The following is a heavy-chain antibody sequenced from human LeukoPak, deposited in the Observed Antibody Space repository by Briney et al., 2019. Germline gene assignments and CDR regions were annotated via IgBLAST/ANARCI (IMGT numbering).Heavy chain of an antibody. J-gene: IGHJ3*02. D-gene: IGHD3-22*01. V-gene: IGHV3-21*06. CDR1: GFPFGTYD. CDR2: TISDGSPI. CDR3: ARGGFTLIREDLFDI. Sequence: GGSLRLSCVASGFPFGTYDMSWVRQAPGKGLEWVSSTISDGSPIYYAVSVRGRFAMSRDNAKNSLYLRMDSLRAEDTAGYYCARGGFTLIREDLFDIWGQGTMVTVSS.